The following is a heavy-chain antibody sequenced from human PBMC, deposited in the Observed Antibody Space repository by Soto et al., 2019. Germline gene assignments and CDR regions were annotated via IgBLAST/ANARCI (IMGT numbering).Heavy chain of an antibody. CDR1: GDSISSGGYY. V-gene: IGHV4-31*11. D-gene: IGHD4-17*01. Sequence: QVVLQESGPGLVKPSQTISLTCAVSGDSISSGGYYWSWIRQRPGKGLEWIAFIYHSGTTYFNLSLKSRIISSMDTSRNQVSLSLSSVTAADSAVYYCASRHDFGDYPEGFDIWGQGTMVTVAS. J-gene: IGHJ3*02. CDR2: IYHSGTT. CDR3: ASRHDFGDYPEGFDI.